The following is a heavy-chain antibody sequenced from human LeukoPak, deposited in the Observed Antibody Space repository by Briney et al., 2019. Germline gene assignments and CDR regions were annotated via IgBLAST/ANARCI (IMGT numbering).Heavy chain of an antibody. Sequence: GGSLRLSCAASGFIFSDYYMSWIRQAPGKGLEWVSHISSSGSTIYYADSVKGRFTISRDNAKNSLYLQMNSLSAEDTAVYYCAKDRRGDASDYFDYWGQGTLVTVSS. CDR1: GFIFSDYY. D-gene: IGHD3-10*01. J-gene: IGHJ4*02. CDR2: ISSSGSTI. CDR3: AKDRRGDASDYFDY. V-gene: IGHV3-11*04.